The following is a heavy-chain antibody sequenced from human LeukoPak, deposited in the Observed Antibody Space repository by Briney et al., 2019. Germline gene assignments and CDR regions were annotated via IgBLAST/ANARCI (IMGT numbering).Heavy chain of an antibody. CDR2: IWYDGSNK. CDR3: ARDCSSTSCLSGMDV. D-gene: IGHD2-2*01. CDR1: GFTFSSYG. Sequence: GGSLRLSCAASGFTFSSYGMHWVRQAPGKGLEWVAVIWYDGSNKYYADSVKGRFTIPRDNSKNTLYLQMNSLRAEDTAVYYCARDCSSTSCLSGMDVWGQGTTVTVSS. V-gene: IGHV3-33*01. J-gene: IGHJ6*02.